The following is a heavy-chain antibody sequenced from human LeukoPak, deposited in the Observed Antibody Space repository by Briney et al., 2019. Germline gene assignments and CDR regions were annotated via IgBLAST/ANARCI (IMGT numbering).Heavy chain of an antibody. V-gene: IGHV4-30-4*08. J-gene: IGHJ4*02. CDR1: GGSISSGDYY. CDR3: ARVVPAAVTPDY. D-gene: IGHD2-2*01. CDR2: IYYSGST. Sequence: SQTLSLTCTVFGGSISSGDYYWSWIRQPPGKGLEWIGYIYYSGSTYYNPSLKSRVTISVDTSKNQFSLKLSSVTAADTAVYYCARVVPAAVTPDYWGQGTLVTVSS.